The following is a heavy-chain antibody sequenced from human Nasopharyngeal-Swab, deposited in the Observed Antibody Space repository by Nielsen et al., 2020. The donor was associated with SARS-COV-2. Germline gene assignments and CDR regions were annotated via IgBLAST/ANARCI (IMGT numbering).Heavy chain of an antibody. Sequence: GSLRLSCTVSGGSISSSSYYWGWIRHPPGKGLEWIGSIYYSGSTYYNPSLKSRVTISVDTSKNQFSLKLSSVTAADTAVYYCARGGYSSGWVVYWGQGTLVTVSS. J-gene: IGHJ4*02. D-gene: IGHD6-19*01. V-gene: IGHV4-39*01. CDR1: GGSISSSSYY. CDR3: ARGGYSSGWVVY. CDR2: IYYSGST.